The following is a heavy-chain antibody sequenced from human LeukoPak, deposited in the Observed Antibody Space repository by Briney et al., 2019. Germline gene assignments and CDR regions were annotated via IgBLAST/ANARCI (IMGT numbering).Heavy chain of an antibody. J-gene: IGHJ4*02. CDR2: IGGSSDFT. Sequence: GGSLRLSCAASGFTFTTYAMSWVRQAPGKGLEWVSAIGGSSDFTYYAEYVKGRFTISRDNSKNTLYLQMNSLRAEDTAVYYCAKVPDGYSYGLDYWGQGTLVTVSS. V-gene: IGHV3-23*01. CDR1: GFTFTTYA. CDR3: AKVPDGYSYGLDY. D-gene: IGHD5-18*01.